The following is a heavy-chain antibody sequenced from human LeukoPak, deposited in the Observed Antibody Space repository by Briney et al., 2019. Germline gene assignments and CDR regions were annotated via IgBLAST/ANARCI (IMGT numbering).Heavy chain of an antibody. CDR2: IYRDGSS. V-gene: IGHV3-66*01. CDR1: GLSVSSNY. Sequence: GGSLRLSCVASGLSVSSNYMSWVRQAPGKGLEWVSVIYRDGSSYYAESVKGRFTISRDSSKNTLYIQMNSLRAEDTAVYYCARSFYDILIGYYQYFDYWGQGTLVTVSS. CDR3: ARSFYDILIGYYQYFDY. D-gene: IGHD3-9*01. J-gene: IGHJ4*02.